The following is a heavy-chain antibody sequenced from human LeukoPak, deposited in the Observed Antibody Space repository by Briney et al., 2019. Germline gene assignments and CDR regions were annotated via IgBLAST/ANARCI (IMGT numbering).Heavy chain of an antibody. D-gene: IGHD6-19*01. CDR2: IGTTSNSM. CDR1: GFTFSSYS. Sequence: GGSLRLSCAASGFTFSSYSMNWVRQAPGKGLEWVSSIGTTSNSMYYADSLKGRFTISRDNAESSLYLQMNSLRVEDTAVYFCAREGITAMADAWNDYWGQGTLVTVSS. J-gene: IGHJ4*02. CDR3: AREGITAMADAWNDY. V-gene: IGHV3-21*01.